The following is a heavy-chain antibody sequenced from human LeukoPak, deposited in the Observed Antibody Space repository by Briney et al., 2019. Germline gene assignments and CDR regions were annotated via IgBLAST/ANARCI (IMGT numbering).Heavy chain of an antibody. V-gene: IGHV1-2*02. CDR3: AICSSASCYASY. J-gene: IGHJ4*02. Sequence: ASVKVSCKASGYTFTGYYIHWVRQAPGQGLEWMGWINPDSGGTNYAQRFQGRVTMTRDTSISTAYVELSSLRSDDTAVYYCAICSSASCYASYWGQGTLVPVSS. CDR1: GYTFTGYY. CDR2: INPDSGGT. D-gene: IGHD2-2*01.